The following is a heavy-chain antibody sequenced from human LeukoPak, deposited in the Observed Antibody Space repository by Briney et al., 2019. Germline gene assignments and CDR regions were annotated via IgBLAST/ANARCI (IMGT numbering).Heavy chain of an antibody. J-gene: IGHJ4*02. CDR2: IYYSGTT. Sequence: PSETLSLTCTVSGGSISSYYWSWIRQPPGKGLEWIGYIYYSGTTNYNPSLKSRVTISVDTSKNQFSLKLSSVTAADTAVYFCARYWSRFVYWGQGTLVTVSS. CDR3: ARYWSRFVY. V-gene: IGHV4-59*08. CDR1: GGSISSYY. D-gene: IGHD1-1*01.